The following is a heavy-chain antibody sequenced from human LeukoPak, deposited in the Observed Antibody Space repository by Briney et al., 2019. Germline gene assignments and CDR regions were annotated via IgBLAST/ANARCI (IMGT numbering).Heavy chain of an antibody. CDR2: VNSNSGGT. CDR3: ARVYCSGGSCYHFDS. Sequence: ASVKVSCKASGYRFSDYYMHWVRQAPGQGLEWMGWVNSNSGGTHYAQNFEGRVTMTRDTSISTAYMELSRLKIDDTALYYCARVYCSGGSCYHFDSWGQGTLVTVSS. CDR1: GYRFSDYY. D-gene: IGHD2-15*01. J-gene: IGHJ4*02. V-gene: IGHV1-2*02.